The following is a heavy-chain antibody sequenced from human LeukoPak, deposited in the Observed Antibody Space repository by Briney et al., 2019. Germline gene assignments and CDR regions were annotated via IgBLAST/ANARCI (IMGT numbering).Heavy chain of an antibody. CDR1: GGSISSYY. CDR3: ARDGYSSSWHFFDY. D-gene: IGHD6-13*01. V-gene: IGHV4-4*07. J-gene: IGHJ4*02. Sequence: SETLSLTCTVSGGSISSYYWSWIRQPAGKGLEWIGRIYTSGSTNYNPSLKSRVTMSVDTSKSQFSLKLSSVTAADTAVYYCARDGYSSSWHFFDYWGQGTLVTVSS. CDR2: IYTSGST.